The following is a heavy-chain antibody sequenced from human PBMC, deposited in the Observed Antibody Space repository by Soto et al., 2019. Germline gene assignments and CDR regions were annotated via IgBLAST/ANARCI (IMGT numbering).Heavy chain of an antibody. CDR2: ISTDNGNT. CDR3: ARSLAEEFDI. Sequence: QVHLVQSGAEVRKPGASVRVSCKASGYTFNSYGISWVRQAPGQGLEWMGWISTDNGNTNYAQKLQGRVTMTTDTSTSTAYMELRSLKSDDTAMYYCARSLAEEFDIWGQGTMVTVSS. V-gene: IGHV1-18*01. CDR1: GYTFNSYG. J-gene: IGHJ3*02.